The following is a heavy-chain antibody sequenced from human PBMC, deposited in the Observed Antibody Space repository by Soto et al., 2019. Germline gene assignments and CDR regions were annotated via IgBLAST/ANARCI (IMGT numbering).Heavy chain of an antibody. Sequence: QVQLVQSGAEVKKPGASVTVSCKASGYTFTDYATHWVRQAPGQRLEWMGWINAGNGKTKYSQNFQGRVTITRDTSASTTYMELSSLRSEDTAVYYCARGRWTQTTADYYLDYWGQGTLVTVSS. CDR2: INAGNGKT. J-gene: IGHJ4*02. D-gene: IGHD1-1*01. CDR1: GYTFTDYA. V-gene: IGHV1-3*01. CDR3: ARGRWTQTTADYYLDY.